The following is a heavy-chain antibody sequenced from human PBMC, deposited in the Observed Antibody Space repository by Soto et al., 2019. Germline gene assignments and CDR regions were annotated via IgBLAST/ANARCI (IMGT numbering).Heavy chain of an antibody. CDR1: GFTFSSYW. J-gene: IGHJ5*01. V-gene: IGHV3-74*01. D-gene: IGHD6-19*01. CDR2: INSDGSST. Sequence: EVELVETGGGLVQPGGSLRLSCVASGFTFSSYWMHWVRQAPGKGLVWVSRINSDGSSTSYADSVRGRFTISRDNAKNTLYLLMNSLRGEDTAVYYCTRDPAPSGWFDYWGQGTLVTVSS. CDR3: TRDPAPSGWFDY.